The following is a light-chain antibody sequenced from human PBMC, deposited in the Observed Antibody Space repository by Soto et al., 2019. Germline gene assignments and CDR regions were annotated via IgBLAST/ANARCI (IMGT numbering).Light chain of an antibody. Sequence: DLQMTQSPSPLSASVGDSSTITCRASQSILPWLAWYQQKPGKAPKLLIYDASNLQSGVPSRFSGSVSGTEFTLTISSRQPDDFATYYCQQYKSYSPITFGQGTRLESK. CDR3: QQYKSYSPIT. CDR2: DAS. CDR1: QSILPW. V-gene: IGKV1-5*01. J-gene: IGKJ5*01.